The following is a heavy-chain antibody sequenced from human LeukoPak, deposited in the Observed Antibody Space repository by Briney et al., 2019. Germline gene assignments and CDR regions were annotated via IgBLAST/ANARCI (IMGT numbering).Heavy chain of an antibody. CDR1: GFTFSDHY. J-gene: IGHJ4*02. V-gene: IGHV3-72*01. Sequence: GGSLSLSCAASGFTFSDHYMDWVRQAPGKGLEWVGRSRNKAHSYSTEYAASVKGTFTISRDDSKNSLYLQMNSLKTEDTAMYYCTRVYFDGSGYYLHYWGQGTLVTVSS. D-gene: IGHD3-22*01. CDR3: TRVYFDGSGYYLHY. CDR2: SRNKAHSYST.